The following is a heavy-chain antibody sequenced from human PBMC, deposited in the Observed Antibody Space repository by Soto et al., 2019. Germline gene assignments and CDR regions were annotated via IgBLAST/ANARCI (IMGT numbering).Heavy chain of an antibody. CDR2: IGTLSDT. D-gene: IGHD3-10*01. Sequence: VGSLRLSCAGSGFAFSTFDIHWIRQAPGKGLEWVSGIGTLSDTFYAASVQGRFTISRQNAKNSVYLQMNSLRAGDTAFYYCARGRSFSYDSTPPPMFDPWGQGTLVTVSS. CDR3: ARGRSFSYDSTPPPMFDP. CDR1: GFAFSTFD. J-gene: IGHJ5*02. V-gene: IGHV3-13*01.